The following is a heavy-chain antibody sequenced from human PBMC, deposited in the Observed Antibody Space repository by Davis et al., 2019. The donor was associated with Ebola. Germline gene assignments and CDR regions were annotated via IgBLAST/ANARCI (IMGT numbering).Heavy chain of an antibody. V-gene: IGHV3-33*08. D-gene: IGHD2-15*01. CDR3: ARGYCSGGSCYSWWFDP. CDR1: GFTFSSYG. CDR2: IWYDGSNK. Sequence: PGGSLRLSCVGSGFTFSSYGMHWVRQAPGKGLEWVAVIWYDGSNKYYADSVKGRFTISRDNSKNTLYLQMNSLRAEDTAVYYCARGYCSGGSCYSWWFDPWGQGTLVTVSS. J-gene: IGHJ5*02.